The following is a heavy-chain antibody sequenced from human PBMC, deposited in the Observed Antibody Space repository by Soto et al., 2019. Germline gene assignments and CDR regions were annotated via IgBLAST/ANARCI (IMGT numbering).Heavy chain of an antibody. J-gene: IGHJ4*02. Sequence: GGSLRLSCAASGFTFNNYGMHWVRQAPGKGLEWVALIWHDGSNKVYADSVKDRFTISRDNSKNTLNLQMNSLRVEDTAVYYCTRAAIKGELLDYWGQGTQVTVSS. D-gene: IGHD1-26*01. CDR3: TRAAIKGELLDY. V-gene: IGHV3-33*01. CDR2: IWHDGSNK. CDR1: GFTFNNYG.